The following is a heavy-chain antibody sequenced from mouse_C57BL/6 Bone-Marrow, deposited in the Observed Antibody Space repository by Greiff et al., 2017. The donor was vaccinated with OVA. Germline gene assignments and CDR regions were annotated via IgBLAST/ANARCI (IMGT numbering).Heavy chain of an antibody. CDR3: TRDRGYYGTSAMDY. Sequence: EVQVVESGEGLVKPGGSLKLSCAASGFTFSSYAMSWVRQTPEKRLEWVAYISSGGDYIYYADTVKGRFTISRDNARNTLYLQMSSLKSEDTAMYYCTRDRGYYGTSAMDYWGQGTSVTVSS. V-gene: IGHV5-9-1*02. CDR1: GFTFSSYA. CDR2: ISSGGDYI. D-gene: IGHD1-1*01. J-gene: IGHJ4*01.